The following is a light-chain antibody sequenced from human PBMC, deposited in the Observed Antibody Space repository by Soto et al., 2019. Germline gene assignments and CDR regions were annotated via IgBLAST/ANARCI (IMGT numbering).Light chain of an antibody. CDR3: QQYEDYWT. V-gene: IGKV1-5*01. CDR1: QSISSW. J-gene: IGKJ1*01. Sequence: DIQMTQSPSTLSATAGDRVTITCRASQSISSWLAWYQHKPGKAPKLLQYDASNLDSGVPSRFSGSGSETECSLPISNLQHDDCETYYCQQYEDYWTFGQGNTVEIK. CDR2: DAS.